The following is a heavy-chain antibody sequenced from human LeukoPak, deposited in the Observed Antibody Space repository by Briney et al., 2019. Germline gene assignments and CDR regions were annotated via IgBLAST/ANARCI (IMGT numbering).Heavy chain of an antibody. J-gene: IGHJ5*02. Sequence: GGSLRLSCAASGFTFSSYWMHWVRQAPGKGLVWVSRINSDGSSTSYADSVKGRFTISRDNAKNTLYLQMNSLRAEDTAGYYCARVLSACSSTSCYNWFDPWGQGTLVTVSS. D-gene: IGHD2-2*01. CDR2: INSDGSST. CDR1: GFTFSSYW. V-gene: IGHV3-74*01. CDR3: ARVLSACSSTSCYNWFDP.